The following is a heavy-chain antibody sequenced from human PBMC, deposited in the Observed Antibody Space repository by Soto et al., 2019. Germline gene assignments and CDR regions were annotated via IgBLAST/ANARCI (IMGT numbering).Heavy chain of an antibody. CDR1: GGTFRSST. D-gene: IGHD4-4*01. CDR3: ARDRDRLQLGGNYYYIMDV. V-gene: IGHV1-69*12. CDR2: IIPIFPTP. Sequence: QVQLVQSVAEVRKPGSSVTLSCKASGGTFRSSTISWVRQAPGQGLEWMGGIIPIFPTPDYAQKFQDRVTITADESASTAYMELSSLTSEDTAVYYCARDRDRLQLGGNYYYIMDVWVQGTTVTVSS. J-gene: IGHJ6*02.